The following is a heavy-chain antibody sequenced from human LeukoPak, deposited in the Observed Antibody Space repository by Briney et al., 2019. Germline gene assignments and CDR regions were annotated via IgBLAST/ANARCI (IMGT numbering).Heavy chain of an antibody. Sequence: GASVKVSCKVSGYTLTELSMHWVRQAPGKGLEWMGGFDPEDGETIYAQKFQGTVTMTEDTSTDTAYMELSSLRSEDTAVYYCATDCSSTSCQSPYYFDYWGQGTLVTVSS. D-gene: IGHD2-2*01. CDR1: GYTLTELS. V-gene: IGHV1-24*01. J-gene: IGHJ4*02. CDR3: ATDCSSTSCQSPYYFDY. CDR2: FDPEDGET.